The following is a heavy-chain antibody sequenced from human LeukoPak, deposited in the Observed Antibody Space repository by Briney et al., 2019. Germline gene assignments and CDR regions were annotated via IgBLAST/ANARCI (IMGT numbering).Heavy chain of an antibody. Sequence: GRCLSLSCAVSGFTFSGQWMFWVRQAPGKGLEWVSSDGSGTGYTDSVKGRFTVSRGDARNTLYLQMNSLRAEDTAVYYCAIAAMKYSSNWYARSHFDSWGQGTLVTVSS. D-gene: IGHD6-13*01. CDR3: AIAAMKYSSNWYARSHFDS. CDR1: GFTFSGQW. J-gene: IGHJ4*02. CDR2: SDGSGT. V-gene: IGHV3-74*01.